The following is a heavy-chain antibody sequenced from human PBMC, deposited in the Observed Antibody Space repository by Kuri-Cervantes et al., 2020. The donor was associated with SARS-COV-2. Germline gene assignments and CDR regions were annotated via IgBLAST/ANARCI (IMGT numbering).Heavy chain of an antibody. D-gene: IGHD2-15*01. CDR1: GFTFDDYA. J-gene: IGHJ6*02. CDR3: ARRGSETFGIDV. CDR2: ISWNSGSI. Sequence: SLKISCAASGFTFDDYAMHWVRQAPGKGLEWVSGISWNSGSIGYADSVKGRFTISRDNAKNSLYLQMNSLRAEDTALYYCARRGSETFGIDVWGQGTTVTVSS. V-gene: IGHV3-9*01.